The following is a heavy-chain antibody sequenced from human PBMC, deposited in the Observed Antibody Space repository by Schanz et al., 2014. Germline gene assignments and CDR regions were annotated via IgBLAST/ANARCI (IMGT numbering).Heavy chain of an antibody. CDR2: LSGSGGST. D-gene: IGHD3-10*01. V-gene: IGHV3-11*04. CDR1: GFTFRDYY. CDR3: ARANYRRKINFDY. J-gene: IGHJ4*02. Sequence: QVQLVESGGGLVKPGGSLRLSCAASGFTFRDYYMSWIRQAPGKGLEWVSALSGSGGSTYYADSVKGRFTMSRDNSKNTLYLQINSLRAEDTSVYYCARANYRRKINFDYWGRGTLVTVSS.